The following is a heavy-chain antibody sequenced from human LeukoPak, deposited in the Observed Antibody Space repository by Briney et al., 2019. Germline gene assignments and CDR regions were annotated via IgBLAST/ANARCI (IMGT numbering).Heavy chain of an antibody. CDR3: AKDVTSREGYKDV. V-gene: IGHV3-11*01. D-gene: IGHD5-18*01. J-gene: IGHJ6*03. CDR2: ITGTEYNT. Sequence: GGSLRLSCAASGFTFSDYYMTWIRQAPGKGLEWLSYITGTEYNTYYADSVKGRFTISRDNAQNSLYLQMNSLRAEDTAVYYCAKDVTSREGYKDVWGKGTTVTVSS. CDR1: GFTFSDYY.